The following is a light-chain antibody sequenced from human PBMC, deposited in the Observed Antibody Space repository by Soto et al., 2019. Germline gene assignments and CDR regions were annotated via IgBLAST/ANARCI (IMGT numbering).Light chain of an antibody. Sequence: DIQRTQSPSSLSASVGDRVTITCQASQGINNYLNWYQQKLGKAPKLLIYDASNLEIGVPSRFSGSASGTDLTLTIFSLQPEDIATYYCQQYDKLPYTFGQGTRLEIK. CDR2: DAS. V-gene: IGKV1-33*01. J-gene: IGKJ5*01. CDR3: QQYDKLPYT. CDR1: QGINNY.